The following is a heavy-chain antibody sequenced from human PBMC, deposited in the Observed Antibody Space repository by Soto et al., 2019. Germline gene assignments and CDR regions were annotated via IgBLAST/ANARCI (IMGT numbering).Heavy chain of an antibody. CDR2: INSDGSGT. J-gene: IGHJ6*02. V-gene: IGHV3-74*01. CDR3: AKDTAYAMDV. CDR1: GFDFSNSW. Sequence: EVQLVESGGGLVQPGGSLRLSCAASGFDFSNSWIHWVRQGPGKGLVWVSHINSDGSGTTYADSVKGRFTISRDNAKNTVYLQMNSLSAENTAVYYCAKDTAYAMDVWGQGTTVTIS. D-gene: IGHD2-15*01.